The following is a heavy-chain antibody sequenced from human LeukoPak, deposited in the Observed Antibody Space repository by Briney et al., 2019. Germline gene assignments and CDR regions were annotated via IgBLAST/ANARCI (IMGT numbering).Heavy chain of an antibody. CDR2: IYHSGNT. CDR1: GYSISNGYY. V-gene: IGHV4-38-2*02. Sequence: SETLSLTCTVSGYSISNGYYWAWIRQPPGKGLEWIGNIYHSGNTYYNPSLKSRVTTSVDTSKNQFSLNLNSVTAADTAVYYCARAYSSSWYFNWFDPWGQGTLVTVSS. CDR3: ARAYSSSWYFNWFDP. J-gene: IGHJ5*02. D-gene: IGHD6-13*01.